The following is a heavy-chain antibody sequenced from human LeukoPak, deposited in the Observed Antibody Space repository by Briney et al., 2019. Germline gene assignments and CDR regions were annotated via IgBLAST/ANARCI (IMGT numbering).Heavy chain of an antibody. J-gene: IGHJ4*02. CDR2: IYSSGST. CDR1: GGSISSYY. Sequence: SETLSLTCSVSGGSISSYYWIWVRQPAGKGLEWIGRIYSSGSTNYNPSLNSRVTMSVDTSNNQFSLRLTSVTAADTAVYYCARGTTAAAGIFDCWGQGTLVTVSS. V-gene: IGHV4-4*07. D-gene: IGHD6-13*01. CDR3: ARGTTAAAGIFDC.